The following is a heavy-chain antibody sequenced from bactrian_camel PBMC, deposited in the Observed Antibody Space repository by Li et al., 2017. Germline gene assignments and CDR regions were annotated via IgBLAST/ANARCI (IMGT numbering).Heavy chain of an antibody. D-gene: IGHD1*01. CDR2: IYSGPHTGEGIK. CDR3: AASFYANARDKV. Sequence: QVQLVESGGGSVQAGGSLSLACEVSGWPYTAACMGWFRQAPGKEREKVASIYSGPHTGEGIKQYHDSVKGRFTISRAYTPNTLYLQMNSLRPEDTAMYYCAASFYANARDKVWGQGTQVTVS. V-gene: IGHV3S54*01. J-gene: IGHJ4*01. CDR1: GWPYTAAC.